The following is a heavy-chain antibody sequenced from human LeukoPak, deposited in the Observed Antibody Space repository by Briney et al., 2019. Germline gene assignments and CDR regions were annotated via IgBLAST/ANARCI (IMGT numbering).Heavy chain of an antibody. CDR2: IIASGGSA. J-gene: IGHJ4*02. CDR3: ATHILFWSGLFDS. D-gene: IGHD3-3*01. Sequence: GGSLRLSCEASGFSFSAVPMSCVRHVPGKGLECVSYIIASGGSAYYADSVRGRFTISRDNSKNTLYLQMDDLRAEDSAVYYCATHILFWSGLFDSWGQGALVSVSS. V-gene: IGHV3-23*01. CDR1: GFSFSAVP.